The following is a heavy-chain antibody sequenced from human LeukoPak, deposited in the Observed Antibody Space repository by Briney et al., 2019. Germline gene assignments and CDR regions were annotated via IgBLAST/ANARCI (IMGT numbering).Heavy chain of an antibody. J-gene: IGHJ4*02. V-gene: IGHV1-69*04. Sequence: SVKVSCKASGVTFSSYAISWVRQAPGQGLEWMGRIIPMLGLADYAQKFKGRVTITADESTSTAYMELSSLRSEDTAVYYCAETHGVPWGQGTLVTVSS. CDR1: GVTFSSYA. CDR3: AETHGVP. D-gene: IGHD2-8*01. CDR2: IIPMLGLA.